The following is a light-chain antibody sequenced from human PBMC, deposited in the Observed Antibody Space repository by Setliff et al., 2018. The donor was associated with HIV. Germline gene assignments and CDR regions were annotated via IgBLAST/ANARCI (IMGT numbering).Light chain of an antibody. V-gene: IGLV2-14*02. CDR1: SSDVGSYNL. J-gene: IGLJ1*01. Sequence: QSVLTQPASVSGSPGQSIAISCTGTSSDVGSYNLVSWFQQHPGKAPKLMIYGVSERPSGVSDRFSGSKSGITASLTISGLQAEDEADYYCYSYTITSTLVSGTGTKVTVL. CDR3: YSYTITSTLV. CDR2: GVS.